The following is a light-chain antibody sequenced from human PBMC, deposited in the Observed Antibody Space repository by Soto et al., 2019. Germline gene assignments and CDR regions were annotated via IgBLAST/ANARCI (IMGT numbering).Light chain of an antibody. CDR3: QQYGSSPRT. CDR2: GAS. J-gene: IGKJ1*01. V-gene: IGKV3-20*01. Sequence: EIVLTQSPGTLSLSPGERATLSCRASQSVSSSYLAWYQQKPGQAPSLLIYGASRRATGIPDRFSVSGSVTDFTLTSSRLEPEDFGVYYCQQYGSSPRTLCHGSQVEI. CDR1: QSVSSSY.